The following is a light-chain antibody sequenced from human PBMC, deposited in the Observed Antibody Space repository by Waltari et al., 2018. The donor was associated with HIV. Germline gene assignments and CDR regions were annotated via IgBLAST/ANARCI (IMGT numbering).Light chain of an antibody. V-gene: IGKV4-1*01. CDR3: QQYYSIPRT. CDR1: RSVLYTSNNKNY. J-gene: IGKJ1*01. Sequence: DIVMTQSPDSLAVSLGERATINFKSSRSVLYTSNNKNYLAWYQHKPGQPPKLLIYWASTRQSGVPDRFSGSGSGTDFTLAINNLQAEDVAVYYCQQYYSIPRTFGQGTKVEIK. CDR2: WAS.